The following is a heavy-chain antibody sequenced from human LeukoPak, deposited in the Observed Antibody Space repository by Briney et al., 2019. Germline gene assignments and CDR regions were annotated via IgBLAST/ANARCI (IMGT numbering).Heavy chain of an antibody. V-gene: IGHV4-4*07. CDR2: IYTSGST. D-gene: IGHD3-9*01. CDR1: GGFISSYY. CDR3: ARELKYYDILTGYYTEGED. J-gene: IGHJ4*02. Sequence: SETLSLTCTVSGGFISSYYWSWIRQRAGKGLEWIWRIYTSGSTNYNPSLKSRVTISVDKSKNQFSLKLSSVTAADTAVYYCARELKYYDILTGYYTEGEDWGQGTLFTVSS.